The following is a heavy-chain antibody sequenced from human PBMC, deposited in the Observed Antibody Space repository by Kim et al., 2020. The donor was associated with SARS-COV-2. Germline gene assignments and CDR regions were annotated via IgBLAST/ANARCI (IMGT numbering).Heavy chain of an antibody. CDR3: ARVDNSSWYVQGHLDY. CDR1: GFTFSSYA. V-gene: IGHV3-30*04. CDR2: ISYDGNNK. Sequence: GGSLRLSCAASGFTFSSYAFHWVRQAPGKGLEWVAVISYDGNNKYYADFVKGRFTISRDNSKNTLYLQMNSLRAEDTAVYYCARVDNSSWYVQGHLDYWGQGTLVTVSS. J-gene: IGHJ4*02. D-gene: IGHD6-13*01.